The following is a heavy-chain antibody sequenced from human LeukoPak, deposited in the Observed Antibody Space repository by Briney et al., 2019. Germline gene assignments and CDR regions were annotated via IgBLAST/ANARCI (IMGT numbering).Heavy chain of an antibody. CDR1: GFTFSSYS. D-gene: IGHD2-2*01. Sequence: GGSLRLSCAASGFTFSSYSMNWVRQAPGKGLEWVSSISSSSSYIYYADSVKGRFTISRDNAKNSLYLQMNNLRAEDTAVYYCARGVVPAAIVDWFDPWGQGTLVTVSS. J-gene: IGHJ5*02. CDR3: ARGVVPAAIVDWFDP. CDR2: ISSSSSYI. V-gene: IGHV3-21*01.